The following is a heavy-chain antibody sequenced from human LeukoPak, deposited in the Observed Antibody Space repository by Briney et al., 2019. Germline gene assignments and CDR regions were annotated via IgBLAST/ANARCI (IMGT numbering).Heavy chain of an antibody. J-gene: IGHJ4*02. Sequence: GGSLRLSCAASGFTFDDYGMSWVRQAPGKGLEWVSGINWNGGSTGYADSVKGRFTISRDNSKNSLYLQMNSLRTEDTALYYCAKVRLGGAKGYFDYWGQGTLVTVSS. D-gene: IGHD1-26*01. CDR1: GFTFDDYG. CDR2: INWNGGST. CDR3: AKVRLGGAKGYFDY. V-gene: IGHV3-20*04.